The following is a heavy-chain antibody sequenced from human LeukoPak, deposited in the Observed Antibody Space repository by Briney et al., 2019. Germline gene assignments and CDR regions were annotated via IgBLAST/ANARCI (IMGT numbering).Heavy chain of an antibody. CDR2: ISYDGSNK. V-gene: IGHV3-30-3*01. J-gene: IGHJ4*02. CDR1: GFTFSSYA. D-gene: IGHD3-22*01. CDR3: ARDKDYYDSSGDFAY. Sequence: GGSLRLSCAASGFTFSSYAMHWVRQAPGKGLEWVAVISYDGSNKYYADSVKGRFTISRDNSKNTLYLQMNSLRAEDTAVYYSARDKDYYDSSGDFAYWGQGTLVTVSS.